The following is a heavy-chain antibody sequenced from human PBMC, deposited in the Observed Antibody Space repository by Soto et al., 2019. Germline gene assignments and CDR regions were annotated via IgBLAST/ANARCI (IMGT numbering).Heavy chain of an antibody. Sequence: EVQLLESGGGLVQPGGSLRLSCAASGFTFSIYGMAWVRQAPAKGPEWVSSISGNSGNTYLADSVKGRFTVSRDNSKNTLYLQMNSLRAEDTAVYYCARALAYCGTATCRQYCFDIWGKGTLVTVSS. J-gene: IGHJ4*02. CDR3: ARALAYCGTATCRQYCFDI. V-gene: IGHV3-23*01. CDR2: ISGNSGNT. D-gene: IGHD2-21*01. CDR1: GFTFSIYG.